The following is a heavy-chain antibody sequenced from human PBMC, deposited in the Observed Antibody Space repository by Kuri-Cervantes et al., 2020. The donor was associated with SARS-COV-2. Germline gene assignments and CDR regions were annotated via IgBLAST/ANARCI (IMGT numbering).Heavy chain of an antibody. V-gene: IGHV4-39*01. CDR3: ASRPGGRSAYCGATSCWGWFDP. J-gene: IGHJ5*02. CDR1: GGSISSGDYY. CDR2: IYSGGTT. D-gene: IGHD2-21*01. Sequence: GSLRLSCTVSGGSISSGDYYWSWIRQPPGKGLEWIGSIYSGGTTYYDPSLKSRVTISVDTSKNQFSLNLTSVTAADTAVYYCASRPGGRSAYCGATSCWGWFDPWGQGTLVTVSS.